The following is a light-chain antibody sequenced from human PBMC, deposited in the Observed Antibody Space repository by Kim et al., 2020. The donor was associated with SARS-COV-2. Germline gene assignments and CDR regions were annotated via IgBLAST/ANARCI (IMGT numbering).Light chain of an antibody. J-gene: IGKJ1*01. CDR2: YAS. CDR1: QDITTA. Sequence: AIQLTQSPSSLSASVGDRVTITCRASQDITTALAWYQQKPGYAPKLLIYYASTLQSGVPSRFSGSGSGTDFTLTISSLQPEDFATYYCQQFNNYPQTFGQGTKVDIK. V-gene: IGKV1D-13*01. CDR3: QQFNNYPQT.